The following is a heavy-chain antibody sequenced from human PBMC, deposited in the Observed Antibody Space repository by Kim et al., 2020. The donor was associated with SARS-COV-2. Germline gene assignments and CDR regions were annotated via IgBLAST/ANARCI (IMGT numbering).Heavy chain of an antibody. CDR3: ARGSGSYGVDS. D-gene: IGHD1-26*01. V-gene: IGHV3-74*01. J-gene: IGHJ4*02. Sequence: YAASGKGLCTISRDNAKSTLDLQMNSLRPEDTAVYYCARGSGSYGVDSWGQGVLVTVSS.